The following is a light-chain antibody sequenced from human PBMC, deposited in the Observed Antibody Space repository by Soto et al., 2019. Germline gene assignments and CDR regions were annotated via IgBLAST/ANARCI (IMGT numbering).Light chain of an antibody. CDR2: GAS. CDR1: QSVRSN. V-gene: IGKV3-15*01. Sequence: EIVMTQSPATLSVSPGERATLSCRASQSVRSNLAWYQQKPGQAPRLLIYGASPRATGIAARFSGGGSGTEFTLTISSLQSEDFAVYYCQQYNNCPPLTFGGGTKVEIK. CDR3: QQYNNCPPLT. J-gene: IGKJ4*01.